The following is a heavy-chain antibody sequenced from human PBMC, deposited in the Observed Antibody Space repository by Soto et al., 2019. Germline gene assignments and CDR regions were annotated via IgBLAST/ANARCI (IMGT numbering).Heavy chain of an antibody. D-gene: IGHD4-17*01. J-gene: IGHJ6*03. Sequence: QVQLVQSGAEVKKPGASVKVSCKASGYTFTSYDINWVRQATGQGLEWMGWMNPNSGNTGYAQKFQGRVTMTRNTSISTAYMELSSLRSEDTAVYECPRGVSGDYGDYEHHGEYYYSYYMDVWGKGTTVTVSS. CDR3: PRGVSGDYGDYEHHGEYYYSYYMDV. CDR1: GYTFTSYD. CDR2: MNPNSGNT. V-gene: IGHV1-8*01.